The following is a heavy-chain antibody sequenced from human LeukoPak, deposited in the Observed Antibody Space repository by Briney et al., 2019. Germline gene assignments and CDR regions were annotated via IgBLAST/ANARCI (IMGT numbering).Heavy chain of an antibody. CDR1: GYTFTGYY. CDR3: ARDDGGESSGYNTIDD. J-gene: IGHJ4*02. D-gene: IGHD3-22*01. CDR2: INPNSGGT. Sequence: ASVKVSCKASGYTFTGYYMHWVRQAPGQGLEYMGRINPNSGGTNYAQKFQGRVTMTRDTSISTAYMELSRLRSDGTAMYYCARDDGGESSGYNTIDDWGQGTLVTVSS. V-gene: IGHV1-2*06.